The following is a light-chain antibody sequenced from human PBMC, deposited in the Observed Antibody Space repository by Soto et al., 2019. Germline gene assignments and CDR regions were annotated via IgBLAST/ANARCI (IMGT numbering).Light chain of an antibody. J-gene: IGKJ4*01. CDR2: GAS. Sequence: EIVLTQSPGTLSLSPGERATLSCRASQSVSSSYLAWYQQKPGQAPRLLIYGASSRATGIPDRFSGSGSGTDFTLTISSLDPEDFAVYYCHQRSKWPLTFGGGTKVDI. V-gene: IGKV3D-20*02. CDR3: HQRSKWPLT. CDR1: QSVSSSY.